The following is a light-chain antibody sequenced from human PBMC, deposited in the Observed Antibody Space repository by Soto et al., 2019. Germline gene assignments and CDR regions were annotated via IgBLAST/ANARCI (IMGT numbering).Light chain of an antibody. Sequence: EIVLTQSPGTLSLSPGERAPLYCRASQSVSSNYLAWYQQKPGQAPRLIIYGASTRATGIPDRFSGSGSGTDFSLTITRLEPEDVAMYYCQQYGSSPRTLGQGTKVDIK. J-gene: IGKJ1*01. CDR3: QQYGSSPRT. CDR1: QSVSSNY. CDR2: GAS. V-gene: IGKV3-20*01.